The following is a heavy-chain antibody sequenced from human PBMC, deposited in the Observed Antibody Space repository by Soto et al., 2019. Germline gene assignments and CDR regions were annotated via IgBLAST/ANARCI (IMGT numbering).Heavy chain of an antibody. CDR2: IYYSGST. V-gene: IGHV4-39*01. D-gene: IGHD2-15*01. CDR3: ARRRRFGVVAATHRPWSGAFDI. J-gene: IGHJ3*02. Sequence: QLQLQESGPGLVKPSETLSLTCTVSGGSISSSSYYWGWIRQPPGKGLEWIGSIYYSGSTYYNPSLKSRVTLSVDTSKNQFSLKLSSVTAADTAVYYCARRRRFGVVAATHRPWSGAFDIWGQGTMVTVSS. CDR1: GGSISSSSYY.